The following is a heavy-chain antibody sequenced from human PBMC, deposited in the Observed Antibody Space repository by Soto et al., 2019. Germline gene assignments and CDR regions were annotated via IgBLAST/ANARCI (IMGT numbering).Heavy chain of an antibody. CDR2: INGDYGNT. D-gene: IGHD3-10*01. V-gene: IGHV1-18*01. CDR3: ARCIRGDYYFGMDV. CDR1: GYTFYSHS. J-gene: IGHJ6*02. Sequence: QAQLVQSGAEVKKPGASVKVSCKASGYTFYSHSISWVRQAPGQGLGWMGRINGDYGNTQYAQKFRGRVTMTTDTATTTVYMELTNLRSDDTAAYYWARCIRGDYYFGMDVWGQGTTGTVSS.